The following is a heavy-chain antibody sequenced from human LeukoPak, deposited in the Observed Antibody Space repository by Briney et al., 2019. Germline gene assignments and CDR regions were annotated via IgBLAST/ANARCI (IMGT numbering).Heavy chain of an antibody. V-gene: IGHV1-2*02. CDR1: GGTFSSYA. Sequence: ASVKVSCKASGGTFSSYAISWVRQAPGQGLEWMGWINPNSGGTNYAQKFQGRVTMTRDTSISTAYMELSRLRSDDTAVYYCATKGGIAVAGATYYYYYMDVWGKGTTVTISS. CDR2: INPNSGGT. J-gene: IGHJ6*03. CDR3: ATKGGIAVAGATYYYYYMDV. D-gene: IGHD6-19*01.